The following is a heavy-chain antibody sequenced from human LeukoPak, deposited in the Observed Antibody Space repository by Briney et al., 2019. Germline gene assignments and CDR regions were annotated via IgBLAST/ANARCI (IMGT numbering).Heavy chain of an antibody. CDR1: DGSISNYY. D-gene: IGHD3-10*01. Sequence: PSETLSLTCTVSDGSISNYYWSWIRQPTGKGLEWIGYIYYSGSTNYNPSLKSRVTISVDTSKKQFSLKLSSVTAADTAVYYCAGGSGSYFVYWGQGTLVTVSS. V-gene: IGHV4-59*08. CDR3: AGGSGSYFVY. CDR2: IYYSGST. J-gene: IGHJ4*02.